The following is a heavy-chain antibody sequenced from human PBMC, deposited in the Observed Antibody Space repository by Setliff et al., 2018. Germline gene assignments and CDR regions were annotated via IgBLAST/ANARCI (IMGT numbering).Heavy chain of an antibody. Sequence: GGSLRLSCAASGFSFNKYWMYWVRQAPGKGLVWVSRINSDGSSTNYAPSVKGRFTISRDNAKNSLYLQMNSLRAEDTAVYYCARGAGGTMVRGVRGMDVWGQGTTVTVSS. CDR3: ARGAGGTMVRGVRGMDV. CDR2: INSDGSST. J-gene: IGHJ6*02. D-gene: IGHD3-10*01. V-gene: IGHV3-74*01. CDR1: GFSFNKYW.